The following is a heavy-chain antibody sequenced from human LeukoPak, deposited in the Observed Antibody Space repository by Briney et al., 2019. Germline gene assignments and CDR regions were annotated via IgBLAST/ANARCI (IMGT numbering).Heavy chain of an antibody. CDR1: GYTFTSYG. V-gene: IGHV1-18*01. J-gene: IGHJ5*02. CDR2: ISAYNGNT. D-gene: IGHD2/OR15-2a*01. CDR3: ASAFPFTLFPSPT. Sequence: GASVKVSLKASGYTFTSYGISWVRQAPAQGREWMGWISAYNGNTNYAQKLQGRVTMTTDTSTSTAYMELRSLRSDDTAVYYCASAFPFTLFPSPTWGQGTLVTVSS.